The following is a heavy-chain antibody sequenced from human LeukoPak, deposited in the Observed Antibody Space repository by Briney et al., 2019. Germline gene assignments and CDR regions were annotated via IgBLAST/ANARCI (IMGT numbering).Heavy chain of an antibody. D-gene: IGHD2-21*01. Sequence: ASVKVSCKASGYTFISYGISWVRQAPGQGLEWMGWISVDNGNTNYAQNLQGRVTMTTDTSTSTAYMEVRSLRSDDTAVYYCARVGPYHLLKRDYYYAMDVWGQGTTVTVSS. CDR3: ARVGPYHLLKRDYYYAMDV. CDR1: GYTFISYG. V-gene: IGHV1-18*01. J-gene: IGHJ6*02. CDR2: ISVDNGNT.